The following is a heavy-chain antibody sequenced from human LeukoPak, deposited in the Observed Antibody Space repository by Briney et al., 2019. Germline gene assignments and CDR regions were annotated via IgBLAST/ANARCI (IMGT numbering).Heavy chain of an antibody. D-gene: IGHD6-13*01. CDR2: IIPIFGTA. CDR1: GGTFISYA. V-gene: IGHV1-69*13. J-gene: IGHJ6*02. CDR3: ASAAVHLYYYYGMDV. Sequence: GASVKVSCKASGGTFISYAISWVRQAPGQGLEWMGGIIPIFGTANYAQKFQGRVTITADESTSTAYMELSSLRSEDTAVYYCASAAVHLYYYYGMDVWGQGTTVTVSS.